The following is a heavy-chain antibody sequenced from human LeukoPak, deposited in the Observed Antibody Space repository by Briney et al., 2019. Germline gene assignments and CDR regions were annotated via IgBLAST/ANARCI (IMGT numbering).Heavy chain of an antibody. D-gene: IGHD3-3*01. CDR3: ARLSHHYDFWSGYSYYFDY. J-gene: IGHJ4*02. CDR2: IIPIFGTA. CDR1: GLAFSSYA. Sequence: SLKFSCKASGLAFSSYAISWVRQARGQGLAWMGGIIPIFGTANYAKKFEGRVTIIADEYTSTADMELSSLRSEDKAVYYCARLSHHYDFWSGYSYYFDYWGQGTLVTVSS. V-gene: IGHV1-69*13.